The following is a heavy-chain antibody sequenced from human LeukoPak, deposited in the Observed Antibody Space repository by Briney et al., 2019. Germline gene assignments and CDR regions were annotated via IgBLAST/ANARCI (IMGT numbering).Heavy chain of an antibody. CDR3: AADRFSIFGVVITPKNYYGMDV. CDR1: GDTLTEFA. CDR2: SDPEDGET. Sequence: ASVKVSCKVSGDTLTEFAMHWVRQAPGKGLEWMGGSDPEDGETIYAQKFQGRVIMSEDTSTDTAYMELSSLRSEDTAAYYCAADRFSIFGVVITPKNYYGMDVWGQGTTVTVSS. J-gene: IGHJ6*02. D-gene: IGHD3-3*01. V-gene: IGHV1-24*01.